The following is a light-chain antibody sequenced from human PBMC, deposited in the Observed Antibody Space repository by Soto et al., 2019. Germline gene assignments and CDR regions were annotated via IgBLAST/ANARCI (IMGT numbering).Light chain of an antibody. V-gene: IGLV2-14*01. Sequence: QSALTQPASVSGSPGQSITISCTGTSSDVGAYNYVSWYQQHPGKAPKLRIYDVTNRPSGVSNRFSGSKSGNTASLTISGLQAEDEADYYCSSYTTSSTLVFGTGTKVTVL. CDR2: DVT. J-gene: IGLJ1*01. CDR3: SSYTTSSTLV. CDR1: SSDVGAYNY.